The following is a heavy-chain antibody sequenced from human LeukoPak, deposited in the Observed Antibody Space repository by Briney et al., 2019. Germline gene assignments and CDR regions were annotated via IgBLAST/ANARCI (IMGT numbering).Heavy chain of an antibody. J-gene: IGHJ4*02. CDR2: IYPGDSDT. Sequence: GESLKISCKGSGYSFTSYWIGWVRQMPGKGLEWMGIIYPGDSDTRYSPSFQGQVTISADRSINTAYLQWSSLTASDTAMYYCASRPFETTVVPWDFYWGQGTQVTVSS. D-gene: IGHD4-23*01. CDR1: GYSFTSYW. V-gene: IGHV5-51*01. CDR3: ASRPFETTVVPWDFY.